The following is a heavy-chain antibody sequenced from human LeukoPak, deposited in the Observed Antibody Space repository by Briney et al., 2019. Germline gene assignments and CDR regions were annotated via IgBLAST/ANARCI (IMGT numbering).Heavy chain of an antibody. V-gene: IGHV4-59*01. Sequence: SETLSLTCTVSGGSISSYYWSWIRLAPGKGLEWIGHIYYSGSTNYNPSLKSRVTLSLDTSKSQFSLKLRSVTAADTAVYYCARIISRWFDPWGQGTLVTVSS. J-gene: IGHJ5*02. CDR2: IYYSGST. CDR3: ARIISRWFDP. CDR1: GGSISSYY. D-gene: IGHD3-10*01.